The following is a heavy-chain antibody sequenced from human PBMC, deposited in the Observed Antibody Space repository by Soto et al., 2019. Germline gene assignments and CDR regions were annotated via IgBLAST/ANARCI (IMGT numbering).Heavy chain of an antibody. CDR2: INVGNGNT. J-gene: IGHJ5*02. D-gene: IGHD4-17*01. Sequence: QVQLVQSGAEVKKPGASGKVSCKASGFPFAGNTVLWVRQAPGQGLEWMGWINVGNGNTKLSQKFQGRFTLARDTSASTAYMELSSLRSEDTAVYYCARGLPTTVTILQSWGQGTLVTVAS. CDR3: ARGLPTTVTILQS. CDR1: GFPFAGNT. V-gene: IGHV1-3*01.